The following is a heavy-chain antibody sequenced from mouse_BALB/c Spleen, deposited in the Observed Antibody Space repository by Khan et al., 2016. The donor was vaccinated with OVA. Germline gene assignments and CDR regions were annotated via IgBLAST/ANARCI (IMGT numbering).Heavy chain of an antibody. CDR3: ARHAQTGGYFDY. CDR2: ISNGGGST. CDR1: GFTFSNYF. J-gene: IGHJ2*01. Sequence: EVELVESGGGLVQPGGSLKLSCVASGFTFSNYFMSWVRQTPEKRLEWVAYISNGGGSTYYPDTVKGRFTISSDNAKNTLHLQMISLKSEDAAMYYCARHAQTGGYFDYWGQGTTLTVSS. V-gene: IGHV5-12-2*01.